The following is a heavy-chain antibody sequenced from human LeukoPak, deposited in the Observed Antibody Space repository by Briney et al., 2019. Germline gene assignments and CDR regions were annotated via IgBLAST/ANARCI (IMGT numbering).Heavy chain of an antibody. J-gene: IGHJ4*02. V-gene: IGHV4-59*08. CDR3: AGHHPRNTVDF. CDR2: ISDIGSI. CDR1: GGSISSYY. Sequence: SETLSLTCTVSGGSISSYYWSWIRQPPGKGLEWIAYISDIGSINYNPSLKSRVTISLDTSKNQFSLKLGSVTAADTAVYYCAGHHPRNTVDFWGQGTLVTVS. D-gene: IGHD2/OR15-2a*01.